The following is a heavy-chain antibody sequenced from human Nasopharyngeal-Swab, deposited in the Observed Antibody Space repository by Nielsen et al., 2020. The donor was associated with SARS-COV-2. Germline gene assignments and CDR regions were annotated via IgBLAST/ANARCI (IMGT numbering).Heavy chain of an antibody. J-gene: IGHJ4*02. D-gene: IGHD5-24*01. Sequence: SVKVSCKASGGSFISYAISWVRQAPGQGLEWMGGIIPILGIANYAQKFQGRVTITADKSTRTAYIDLSSLRSEDSAVDYCARCRDGYNYFDYWGQGTLVTVSS. CDR2: IIPILGIA. V-gene: IGHV1-69*10. CDR1: GGSFISYA. CDR3: ARCRDGYNYFDY.